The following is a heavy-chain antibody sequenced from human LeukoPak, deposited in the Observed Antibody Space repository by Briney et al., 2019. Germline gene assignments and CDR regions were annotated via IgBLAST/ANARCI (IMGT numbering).Heavy chain of an antibody. CDR2: ISAYNGNT. CDR1: GYTFTSYV. V-gene: IGHV1-18*01. CDR3: ARDLMWVAVAGQTFDY. Sequence: ASVKVSCKASGYTFTSYVISWVRQAPGQGLEWMGWISAYNGNTNYAQKLQGGVTMTTDTSTSTAYMELRSLRSDDTAVYYCARDLMWVAVAGQTFDYWGQGTLVTVSS. J-gene: IGHJ4*02. D-gene: IGHD6-19*01.